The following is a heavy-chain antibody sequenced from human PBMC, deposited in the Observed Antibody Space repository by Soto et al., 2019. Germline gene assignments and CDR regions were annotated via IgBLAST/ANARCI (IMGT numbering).Heavy chain of an antibody. D-gene: IGHD6-6*01. V-gene: IGHV3-23*01. CDR2: ISGSGGST. Sequence: GGSLRLSCRASGFTFSSYGMTWVRQAPGKGLEWVSAISGSGGSTFYADSLGGRFTISRDNSQNILFLGMKSLRAGDTAMYFCAKTSSASGRECPGHWGQGA. J-gene: IGHJ4*02. CDR3: AKTSSASGRECPGH. CDR1: GFTFSSYG.